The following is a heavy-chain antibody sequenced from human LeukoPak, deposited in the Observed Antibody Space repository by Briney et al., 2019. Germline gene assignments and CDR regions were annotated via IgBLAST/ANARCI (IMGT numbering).Heavy chain of an antibody. CDR1: GGSISSGGYY. Sequence: PSQTLSLTCTVSGGSISSGGYYWSWIRQHPGKGLEWIGYIYYSGSTYYNPSLKSRVTISVDTSKNQFSLKLSSVTAADTAVYYCASTFMTTVQFDYWGQGTLVTVSS. D-gene: IGHD4-17*01. CDR2: IYYSGST. CDR3: ASTFMTTVQFDY. J-gene: IGHJ4*02. V-gene: IGHV4-31*03.